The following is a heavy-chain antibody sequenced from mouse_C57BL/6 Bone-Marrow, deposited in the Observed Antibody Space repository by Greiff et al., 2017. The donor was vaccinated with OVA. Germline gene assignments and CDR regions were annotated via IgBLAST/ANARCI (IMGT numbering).Heavy chain of an antibody. Sequence: QVTLKESGPGILQPSQTLSLTCSFSGFSLSTFGMGVGWIRQPSGKGLEWLAHIWWDDDKYYNPALKSRLTISKDTSENQVFLKIANVDTADTATYYCARMNSNYYGSSQFAYWGQGTLVTVSA. V-gene: IGHV8-8*01. CDR3: ARMNSNYYGSSQFAY. CDR1: GFSLSTFGMG. J-gene: IGHJ3*01. CDR2: IWWDDDK. D-gene: IGHD1-1*01.